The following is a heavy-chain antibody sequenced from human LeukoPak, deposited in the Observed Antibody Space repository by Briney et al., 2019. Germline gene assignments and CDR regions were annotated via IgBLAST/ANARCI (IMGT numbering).Heavy chain of an antibody. CDR2: INHSGST. Sequence: PSETLSLTCAVYGGSFSGYYWSWIRQPPGKGLEWIGEINHSGSTNYNPSLKSQVTISVDTSKNQFSLKLSSVTAADTAVYYCARGHYYGSGSYFPFDYWGQGTLVTVSS. CDR3: ARGHYYGSGSYFPFDY. V-gene: IGHV4-34*01. CDR1: GGSFSGYY. D-gene: IGHD3-10*01. J-gene: IGHJ4*02.